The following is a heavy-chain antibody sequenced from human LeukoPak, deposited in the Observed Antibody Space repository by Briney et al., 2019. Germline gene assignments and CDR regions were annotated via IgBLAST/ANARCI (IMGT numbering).Heavy chain of an antibody. V-gene: IGHV3-7*05. Sequence: GGSLRLSCAASGFTFSHYWMNWVRQAPGKGLEWVANIKQDGSEKYYVESVKGRFTISRDNAKNSLYLQMTSLRAEDTAVYDCARGGSSFGCWGQGTLVTVSS. D-gene: IGHD1-26*01. CDR3: ARGGSSFGC. CDR1: GFTFSHYW. J-gene: IGHJ4*02. CDR2: IKQDGSEK.